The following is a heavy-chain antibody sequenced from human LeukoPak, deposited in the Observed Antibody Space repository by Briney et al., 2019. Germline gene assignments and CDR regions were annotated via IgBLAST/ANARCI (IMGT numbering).Heavy chain of an antibody. V-gene: IGHV3-30*03. CDR2: ISYDGSNK. CDR3: ARGSEYIVVVPAANLDY. D-gene: IGHD2-2*01. J-gene: IGHJ4*02. CDR1: GFTFSSYS. Sequence: GGSLRLSCAASGFTFSSYSMNWVRQAPGKGLEWVAVISYDGSNKYYANSVKGRFTISRDNSKNTLYLQMNSLRAEDTAVYYCARGSEYIVVVPAANLDYWGQGTLVTVSS.